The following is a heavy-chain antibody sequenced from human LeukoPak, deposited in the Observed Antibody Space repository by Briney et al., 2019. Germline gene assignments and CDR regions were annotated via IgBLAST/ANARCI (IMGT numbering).Heavy chain of an antibody. Sequence: TGGSLRLSCAASGFTLSRYAVHWVRQAPGKGLEWVAVMSSDGSNEYYADSVKGRFSISRDNSENMLYLRMSSLGVEDTAIYYCARVCSTSPSPDYYYMDVWGKGTTVTVSS. CDR1: GFTLSRYA. CDR2: MSSDGSNE. D-gene: IGHD2-15*01. V-gene: IGHV3-30*04. CDR3: ARVCSTSPSPDYYYMDV. J-gene: IGHJ6*03.